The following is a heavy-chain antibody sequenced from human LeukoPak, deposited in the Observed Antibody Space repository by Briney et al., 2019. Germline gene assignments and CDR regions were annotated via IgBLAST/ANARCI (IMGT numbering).Heavy chain of an antibody. CDR1: GFTFSSYG. J-gene: IGHJ6*02. Sequence: PGRSLRLSCAASGFTFSSYGMHWVRQAPGKGLEWVAVISYDGSNKYYADSVKGRFTISRDNSKNTLYLQMNSLRAEDTAVYYCAKTGGLGIQLWLSYYYGMDVWGQGTTVTVSS. D-gene: IGHD5-18*01. CDR3: AKTGGLGIQLWLSYYYGMDV. CDR2: ISYDGSNK. V-gene: IGHV3-30*18.